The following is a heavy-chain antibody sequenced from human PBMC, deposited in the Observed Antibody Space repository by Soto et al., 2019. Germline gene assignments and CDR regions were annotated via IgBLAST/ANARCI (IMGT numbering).Heavy chain of an antibody. CDR2: IDPSDSYT. V-gene: IGHV5-10-1*01. Sequence: GEPLKISCKGSGYSFTSYWISWVRQMPGKGLEWMGRIDPSDSYTNYSPSFQGHVTISADKSISTAYLQWSSLKASDTAMYYCARLTIFGVVTYYYYGMDVWGQGTTVTVSS. D-gene: IGHD3-3*01. CDR3: ARLTIFGVVTYYYYGMDV. J-gene: IGHJ6*02. CDR1: GYSFTSYW.